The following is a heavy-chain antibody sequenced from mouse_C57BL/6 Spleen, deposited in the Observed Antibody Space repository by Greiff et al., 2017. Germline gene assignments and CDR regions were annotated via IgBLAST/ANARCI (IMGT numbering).Heavy chain of an antibody. CDR2: IWSGGST. D-gene: IGHD1-1*01. CDR1: GFSLTSYG. Sequence: VQLVESGPGLVQPSPSLSITCTVSGFSLTSYGVHWVRQSPGKGLEWLGVIWSGGSTDYNAAFISRLSISKDNSKSQVFFKMNSLQADDTDRYDGARNSAHYYGSSYVFDYWGQGTTLTVSS. J-gene: IGHJ2*01. V-gene: IGHV2-2*01. CDR3: ARNSAHYYGSSYVFDY.